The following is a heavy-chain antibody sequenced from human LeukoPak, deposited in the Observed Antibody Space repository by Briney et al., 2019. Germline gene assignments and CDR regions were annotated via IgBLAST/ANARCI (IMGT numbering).Heavy chain of an antibody. J-gene: IGHJ6*03. CDR3: AGAAMALGGGHYMDV. D-gene: IGHD5-18*01. Sequence: SETLSLTCTVSGGSISSSSYYWGWIRQPPGKGLEWIGEINHSGSTNYNPSLKSRVTISVDTSKNQFSLKLSSVTAADTAVYYCAGAAMALGGGHYMDVWGKGTTVTVSS. CDR1: GGSISSSSYY. CDR2: INHSGST. V-gene: IGHV4-39*07.